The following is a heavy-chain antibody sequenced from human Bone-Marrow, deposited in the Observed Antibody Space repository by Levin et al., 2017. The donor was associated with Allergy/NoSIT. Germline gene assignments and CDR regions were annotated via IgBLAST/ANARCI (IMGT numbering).Heavy chain of an antibody. Sequence: KISCKDSGGTFKSYTFSWVRLAPGQGLEWMGGIIPMFGATNYAEKFRGRVTITADDSTRIVYMEVKSLRVEDTAVYYCARDEGLGLEISSWGQGTRVTVSS. CDR1: GGTFKSYT. D-gene: IGHD5-24*01. J-gene: IGHJ4*02. V-gene: IGHV1-69*01. CDR3: ARDEGLGLEISS. CDR2: IIPMFGAT.